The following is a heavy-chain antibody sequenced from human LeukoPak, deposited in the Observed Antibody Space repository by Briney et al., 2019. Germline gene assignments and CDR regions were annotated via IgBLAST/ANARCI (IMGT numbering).Heavy chain of an antibody. D-gene: IGHD6-13*01. V-gene: IGHV4-31*03. CDR3: ARDSSSWYGSYYYGMDV. Sequence: SETLSLTCTVSGGSISSGGYYWSWIRQHPGKGLEWIGYIYYSGSTYYNPSLKSRVTISVDTSKNQFSLKLSSVTAADTAVYYCARDSSSWYGSYYYGMDVWGQGTTVTVSS. J-gene: IGHJ6*02. CDR2: IYYSGST. CDR1: GGSISSGGYY.